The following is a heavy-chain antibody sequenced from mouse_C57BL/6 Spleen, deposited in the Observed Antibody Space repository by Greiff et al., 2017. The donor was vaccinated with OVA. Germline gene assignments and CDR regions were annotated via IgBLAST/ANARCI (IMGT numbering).Heavy chain of an antibody. CDR1: GFNIKDDY. J-gene: IGHJ3*01. CDR2: IDSENGDT. V-gene: IGHV14-4*01. CDR3: TTNYYYGSSYV. D-gene: IGHD1-1*01. Sequence: VQLQQSGAELVRPGASVKLSCTASGFNIKDDYMHWVKQRPEQGLEWIGWIDSENGDTEYASKFQGKATITADTSSNTVYLQLSSLTSEDTAVYYCTTNYYYGSSYVGGQGTLVTVSA.